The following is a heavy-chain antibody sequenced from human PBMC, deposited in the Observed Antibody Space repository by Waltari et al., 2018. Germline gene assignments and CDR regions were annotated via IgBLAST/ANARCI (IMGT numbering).Heavy chain of an antibody. J-gene: IGHJ4*02. CDR2: ISAYDGDT. D-gene: IGHD2-15*01. CDR1: GYAFSHHG. V-gene: IGHV1-18*01. CDR3: ARGSSKQYYDY. Sequence: QVQLVQSGPEVKKPGDSVKVSCKASGYAFSHHGIGWVRQAPGQGLEWMGWISAYDGDTNHAQKVQDRVTMTTDTSTNTAYLELRSLRSDDTAVYYCARGSSKQYYDYWGQGTLVTVSS.